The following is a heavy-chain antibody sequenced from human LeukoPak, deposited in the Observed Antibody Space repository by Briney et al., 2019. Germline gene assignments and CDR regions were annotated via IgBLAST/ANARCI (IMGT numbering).Heavy chain of an antibody. J-gene: IGHJ4*02. Sequence: GASVKVSCKASGYTLCEYGISWVRQAPGQGLEWVGWITTYNGNRKYAEKFQGRVTMTTDTSTSTYYMEMRSLRSDDTAIYYCARDCSNGVCCPRDYWGQGTQLTVST. CDR3: ARDCSNGVCCPRDY. CDR1: GYTLCEYG. V-gene: IGHV1-18*01. CDR2: ITTYNGNR. D-gene: IGHD2-8*01.